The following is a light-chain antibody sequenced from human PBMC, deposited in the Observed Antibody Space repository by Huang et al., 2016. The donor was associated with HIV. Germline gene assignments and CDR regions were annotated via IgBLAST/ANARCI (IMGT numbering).Light chain of an antibody. CDR2: AAS. CDR3: QQYYRWLLYT. CDR1: QNVGNN. Sequence: EIVMTQSHATLSVSPGESATLSCRTSQNVGNNVAWYQHKRGQAPRLLIYAASTRAACIPARFSGSGSGTGFTLTISSLQSEDFAFYYCQQYYRWLLYTFGPGTKVDVK. V-gene: IGKV3-15*01. J-gene: IGKJ3*01.